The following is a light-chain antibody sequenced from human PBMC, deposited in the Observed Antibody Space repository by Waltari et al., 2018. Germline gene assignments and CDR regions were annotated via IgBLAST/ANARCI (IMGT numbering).Light chain of an antibody. CDR2: DAS. V-gene: IGKV1-33*01. Sequence: DIQMTQSPSSLSASVGDRVTITCQASQDISDYLNWYQQKTGKAPKLLIYDASNLETGVPSRFSGRGSGTDFTFTISSLQPEDIATYYCQHYDNLPRFGPGTKVDIK. CDR3: QHYDNLPR. J-gene: IGKJ3*01. CDR1: QDISDY.